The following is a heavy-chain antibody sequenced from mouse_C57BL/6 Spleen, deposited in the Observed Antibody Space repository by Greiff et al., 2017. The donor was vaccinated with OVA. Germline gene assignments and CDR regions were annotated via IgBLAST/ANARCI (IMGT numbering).Heavy chain of an antibody. CDR2: ISYDGSN. V-gene: IGHV3-6*01. J-gene: IGHJ2*01. CDR3: APYDGYYGYFDY. CDR1: GYSITSGYY. D-gene: IGHD2-3*01. Sequence: EVQRVESGPGLVKPSQSLSLTCSVTGYSITSGYYWNWIRQFPGNKLEWMGYISYDGSNNYNPSLKNRISITRDTSKNQFFLKLNSVTTEDTATYYCAPYDGYYGYFDYWGQGTTLTVAS.